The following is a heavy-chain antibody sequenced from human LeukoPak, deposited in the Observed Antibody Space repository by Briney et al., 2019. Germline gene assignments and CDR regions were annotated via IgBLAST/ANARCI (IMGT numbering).Heavy chain of an antibody. CDR3: ARRRYCSGGSCFGAYYFDY. D-gene: IGHD2-15*01. CDR1: GGSISSYY. V-gene: IGHV4-59*08. CDR2: IYYSGST. J-gene: IGHJ4*02. Sequence: SETLSLTCTVSGGSISSYYWSWIRQPPGKGLEWIGYIYYSGSTNYNPSLKSRVTISVDTSKNQFSLKLSSVTAADTAVYYCARRRYCSGGSCFGAYYFDYWGQGTLVTVSS.